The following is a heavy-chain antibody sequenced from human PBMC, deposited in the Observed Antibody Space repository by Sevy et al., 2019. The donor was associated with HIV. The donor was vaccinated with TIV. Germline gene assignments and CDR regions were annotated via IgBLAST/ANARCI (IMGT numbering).Heavy chain of an antibody. D-gene: IGHD4-17*01. CDR2: IKQDGSEK. V-gene: IGHV3-7*03. CDR1: GFTFSSYW. CDR3: ARVDTTVVTSDAFDI. Sequence: GGSLRLSCAASGFTFSSYWMSWVRQAPGKGLEWVANIKQDGSEKYYVDSVKGRFTISRDNAKNSLYLQMSSLRAEDTAVYYCARVDTTVVTSDAFDIWGQGTMVTVSS. J-gene: IGHJ3*02.